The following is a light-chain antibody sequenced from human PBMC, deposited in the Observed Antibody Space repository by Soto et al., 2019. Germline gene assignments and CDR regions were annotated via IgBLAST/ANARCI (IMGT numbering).Light chain of an antibody. Sequence: EIVMTQSPATLSVSPGERATLSCRASQSVSNNVVWYQQKPGQAPRVVIYAASMRATGIPARFSGRGSGTDFTLTIIRLEPEDFAVYYCQQYGSSPITFGQGTRLEIK. CDR1: QSVSNN. CDR3: QQYGSSPIT. V-gene: IGKV3-20*01. J-gene: IGKJ5*01. CDR2: AAS.